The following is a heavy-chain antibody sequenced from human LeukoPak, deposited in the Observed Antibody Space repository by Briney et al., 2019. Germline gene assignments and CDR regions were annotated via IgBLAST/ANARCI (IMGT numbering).Heavy chain of an antibody. D-gene: IGHD3-3*01. V-gene: IGHV3-53*01. Sequence: HPGGSLRLSCAASGFTVSSNYMSWVRQAPGKGLEWVSVIYSGGSTYYADSVKGRFTISRDNSKNTLYLQMNSLRAEDTAVYYCARGSTIFGVTYYFDYWGQGTLVTVSS. J-gene: IGHJ4*02. CDR1: GFTVSSNY. CDR3: ARGSTIFGVTYYFDY. CDR2: IYSGGST.